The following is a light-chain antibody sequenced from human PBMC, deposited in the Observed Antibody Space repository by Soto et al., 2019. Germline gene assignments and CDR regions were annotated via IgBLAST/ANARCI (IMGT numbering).Light chain of an antibody. CDR3: GTWDTRLSASV. V-gene: IGLV1-51*01. CDR1: SSNIGNNY. J-gene: IGLJ1*01. Sequence: QPVLTQPPSVSAAPGQKVTISCSGSSSNIGNNYVSWYQHLPGTAPKLLIYDNNKRPSGIPDRFSDSKSGTSATLAITGLQTGDEADYYCGTWDTRLSASVFGTGTKLTVL. CDR2: DNN.